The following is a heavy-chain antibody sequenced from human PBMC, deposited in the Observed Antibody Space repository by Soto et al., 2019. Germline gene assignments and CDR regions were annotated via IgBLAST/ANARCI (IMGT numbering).Heavy chain of an antibody. CDR3: AKKTYYYDSSGPWYFDL. CDR1: GFTFSSYA. CDR2: ISGSGGST. V-gene: IGHV3-23*01. Sequence: EVLLLESGGGLVQPGGSLRLSCAASGFTFSSYAMSWVRQAPGKGLEWVSAISGSGGSTYYADSVKGRFTISRDNSKNTLYLQMNSLRAEDTAVYYCAKKTYYYDSSGPWYFDLWGRGTLVTVSS. J-gene: IGHJ2*01. D-gene: IGHD3-22*01.